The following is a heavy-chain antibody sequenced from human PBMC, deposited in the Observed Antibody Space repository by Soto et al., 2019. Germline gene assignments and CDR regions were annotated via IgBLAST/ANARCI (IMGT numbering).Heavy chain of an antibody. D-gene: IGHD6-19*01. CDR1: GVTFCSYS. Sequence: GGSLRLSCAASGVTFCSYSMNWVRQAPGKGLEWVSYISSSSSTIYYADSVKGRFTISRDNAKNSLYLQMNSLRAEDTAVYYCAKDLVRSSGWYGYYFDYWGQGTLVTVSS. V-gene: IGHV3-48*04. CDR2: ISSSSSTI. CDR3: AKDLVRSSGWYGYYFDY. J-gene: IGHJ4*02.